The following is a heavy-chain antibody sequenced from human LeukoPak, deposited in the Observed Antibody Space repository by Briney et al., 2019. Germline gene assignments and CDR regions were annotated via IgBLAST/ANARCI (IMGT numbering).Heavy chain of an antibody. V-gene: IGHV4-39*07. CDR1: GGSISSSSYY. CDR3: AGSIWFGYMDV. J-gene: IGHJ6*03. Sequence: SETLSLTCTVSGGSISSSSYYWGWIRQPPGKGLEWIGEINHSGSTNYNPSLKSRVTISVDTSKNQFSLKLSSVTAADTAVYYCAGSIWFGYMDVWGKGTTVTISS. CDR2: INHSGST. D-gene: IGHD3-10*01.